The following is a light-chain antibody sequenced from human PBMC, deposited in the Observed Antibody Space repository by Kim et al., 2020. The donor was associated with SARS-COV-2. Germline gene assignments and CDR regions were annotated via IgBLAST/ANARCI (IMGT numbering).Light chain of an antibody. Sequence: GQSITISCTGTSSDVGSYNLVSWYQQHPGKAPKLMIYEGSKRPSGVSNRFSGSKSGNTASLTISGLQAEDEADYYCCSYAGSGTLLFGGGTQLTVL. CDR3: CSYAGSGTLL. CDR1: SSDVGSYNL. J-gene: IGLJ2*01. V-gene: IGLV2-23*01. CDR2: EGS.